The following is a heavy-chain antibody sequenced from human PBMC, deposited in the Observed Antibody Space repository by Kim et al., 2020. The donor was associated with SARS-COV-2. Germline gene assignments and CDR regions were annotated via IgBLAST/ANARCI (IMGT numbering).Heavy chain of an antibody. Sequence: GGSLRLSCAASGFTFSSYAMTWVRQAPGKGLEWVSAISTSGGRTYYADSVKGRFTISRDNSKNTMYLQMNSLRGEDTALYYCATSDLLTKFDYGGAGSLVTVSS. V-gene: IGHV3-23*01. CDR1: GFTFSSYA. CDR2: ISTSGGRT. J-gene: IGHJ4*02. D-gene: IGHD3-9*01. CDR3: ATSDLLTKFDY.